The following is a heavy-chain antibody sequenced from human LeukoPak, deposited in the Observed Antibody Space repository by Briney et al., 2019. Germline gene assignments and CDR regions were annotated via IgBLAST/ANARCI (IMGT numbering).Heavy chain of an antibody. CDR2: INPSGGST. V-gene: IGHV1-46*01. CDR1: GYTFSSYY. J-gene: IGHJ6*03. D-gene: IGHD3-9*01. Sequence: ASVKVSCKASGYTFSSYYMHWVRQAPGQGLEWMGIINPSGGSTNYAQKFQGRVTMTRDMSTSTVYMELSSLRSEDTAVYYCARGPALRYFDWLGEYYYYYMDVWGKGTTVTVSS. CDR3: ARGPALRYFDWLGEYYYYYMDV.